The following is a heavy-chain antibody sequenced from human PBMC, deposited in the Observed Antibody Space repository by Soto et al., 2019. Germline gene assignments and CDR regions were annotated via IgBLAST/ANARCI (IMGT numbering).Heavy chain of an antibody. V-gene: IGHV4-4*02. CDR3: ARQGDDSSGYYYGQYFDY. CDR1: GGSISSSNW. J-gene: IGHJ4*02. D-gene: IGHD3-22*01. Sequence: QVQLQESGPGLVKPSGTLSLTCAVSGGSISSSNWWSWVRQPPEKGLEWIGEIYHSGSTNYNPSLKSRVTISVDKSKNQFSLKLSSVTAADTAVYYCARQGDDSSGYYYGQYFDYWGQGTLVTVSS. CDR2: IYHSGST.